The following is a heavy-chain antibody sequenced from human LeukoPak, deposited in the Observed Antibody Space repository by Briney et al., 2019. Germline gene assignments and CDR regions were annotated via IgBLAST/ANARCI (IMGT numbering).Heavy chain of an antibody. V-gene: IGHV4-39*01. D-gene: IGHD2-21*02. Sequence: SSETLSLTCNVSGASIRYIGFFWGWIRQPPGEGLEWVGSISSIGITYYTPSPKSRISLSVDTSKNQFSLTLSPVTAAVTAVYDCAKRCDLVTEASCGQGTLVTVSS. CDR3: AKRCDLVTEAS. CDR1: GASIRYIGFF. CDR2: ISSIGIT. J-gene: IGHJ5*02.